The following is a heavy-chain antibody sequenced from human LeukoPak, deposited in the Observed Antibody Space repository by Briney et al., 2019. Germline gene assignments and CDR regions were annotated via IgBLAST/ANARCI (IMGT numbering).Heavy chain of an antibody. V-gene: IGHV4-39*01. J-gene: IGHJ4*02. Sequence: PSETLSLTCTVSGGSISSSSYYWGWIRQPPGKGLEWIGSIYYSGSTYYNPSLKSRVTISVDTSKNQFSLKLSSVTAADTAVYYCVRLRMVRGVPSLDYWGQGTLVTVSS. CDR1: GGSISSSSYY. CDR3: VRLRMVRGVPSLDY. D-gene: IGHD3-10*01. CDR2: IYYSGST.